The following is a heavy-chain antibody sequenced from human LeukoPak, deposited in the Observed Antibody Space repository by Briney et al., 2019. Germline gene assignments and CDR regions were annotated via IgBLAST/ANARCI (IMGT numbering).Heavy chain of an antibody. CDR2: ISSSGSAI. D-gene: IGHD3-22*01. V-gene: IGHV3-11*01. J-gene: IGHJ4*02. CDR1: GFTFSDYY. Sequence: GGSLRLSCAASGFTFSDYYMSWIRQAPEKGLEWVSHISSSGSAIYYADSVKGRFTISRDNAKNSLYLQMNSLRAEDTAVYYCAKKVLYYHDSEVDYWGQGTLVTVSS. CDR3: AKKVLYYHDSEVDY.